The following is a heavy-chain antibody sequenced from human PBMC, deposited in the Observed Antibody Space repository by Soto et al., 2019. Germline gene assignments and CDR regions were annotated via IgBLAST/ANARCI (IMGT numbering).Heavy chain of an antibody. CDR3: AAIVVGATRHSDVDH. CDR1: GAPISSNDYF. J-gene: IGHJ4*02. V-gene: IGHV4-39*01. CDR2: MHASGGT. D-gene: IGHD2-15*01. Sequence: TLSLTCSVSGAPISSNDYFWAWIRQPPGRGLEFIASMHASGGTYHASSLKSRATMSLDTSKDQFSLKLQSVTAADTGTYYCAAIVVGATRHSDVDHWGQGTLVTVSS.